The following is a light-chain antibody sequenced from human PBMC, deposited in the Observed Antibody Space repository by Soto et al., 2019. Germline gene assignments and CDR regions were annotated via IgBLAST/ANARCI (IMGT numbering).Light chain of an antibody. CDR2: DVT. V-gene: IGLV2-14*03. Sequence: QSALTQPASVSGSPGQSITISCIGTSRDVGAYNYVSWYQQHPGKAPKLMIYDVTNRPSGVSNRFSGSKSGNAASLTISGLKAEDEADYFCTPYISSSPSYVFGNGTKLTVI. CDR3: TPYISSSPSYV. J-gene: IGLJ1*01. CDR1: SRDVGAYNY.